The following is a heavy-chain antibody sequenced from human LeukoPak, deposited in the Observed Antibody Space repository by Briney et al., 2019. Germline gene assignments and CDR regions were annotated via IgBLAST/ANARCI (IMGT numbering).Heavy chain of an antibody. CDR3: ARVAYGDYVENWFDP. CDR1: GSTFTGYY. J-gene: IGHJ5*02. CDR2: INPNSGGT. D-gene: IGHD4-17*01. Sequence: ASVKVSCKASGSTFTGYYMHWVRQAPGQGLEWMGWINPNSGGTNYAQKFQGRVTMTRDTSISTAYMELSRLRSDDTAVYYCARVAYGDYVENWFDPWGQGTLVTVSS. V-gene: IGHV1-2*02.